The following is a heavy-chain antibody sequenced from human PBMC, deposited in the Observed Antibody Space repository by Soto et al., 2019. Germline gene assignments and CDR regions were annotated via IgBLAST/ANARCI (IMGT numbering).Heavy chain of an antibody. J-gene: IGHJ5*02. Sequence: QLQLLESGSGLVKPSQTLSLTCSVSGGSINSGRSSWNWIRQPPGKGLEWIAYISHSGSTYYTPSLKSRVTISVDRSNNQISLKLTSLTAADTAVYYCVRESTPSGPNWFDTWXPGILVTVSS. CDR3: VRESTPSGPNWFDT. V-gene: IGHV4-30-2*01. CDR1: GGSINSGRSS. D-gene: IGHD2-8*02. CDR2: ISHSGST.